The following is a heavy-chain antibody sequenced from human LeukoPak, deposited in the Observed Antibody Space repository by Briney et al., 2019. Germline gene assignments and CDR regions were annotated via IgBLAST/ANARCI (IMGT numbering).Heavy chain of an antibody. CDR2: IIPILGIA. CDR3: ASRKYYYGSGSYYNEPDY. V-gene: IGHV1-69*04. D-gene: IGHD3-10*01. Sequence: GASVKVSCKASGDTFGNYAISWVRQAPGQGLEWMGRIIPILGIANYAQKFQGRVTITADKSTSTAYMELSSLRSEDTAVYYCASRKYYYGSGSYYNEPDYWGQGTLVTVSS. J-gene: IGHJ4*02. CDR1: GDTFGNYA.